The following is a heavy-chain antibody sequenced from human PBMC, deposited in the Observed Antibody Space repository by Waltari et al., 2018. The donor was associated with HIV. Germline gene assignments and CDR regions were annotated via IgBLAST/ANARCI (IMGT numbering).Heavy chain of an antibody. CDR2: ISSYDGNNK. CDR1: GCTFSSYG. V-gene: IGHV3-30*18. Sequence: QVQLVESGGGVVQPGRSLRLSCAASGCTFSSYGMHWVRQAPGRGLEWVAVISSYDGNNKYYADSVKGRLTISRDNSKSTLYLQMNSLRAEDTAVYYCANLDSGQAGGWGQGTLVTVSS. D-gene: IGHD3-16*01. J-gene: IGHJ4*02. CDR3: ANLDSGQAGG.